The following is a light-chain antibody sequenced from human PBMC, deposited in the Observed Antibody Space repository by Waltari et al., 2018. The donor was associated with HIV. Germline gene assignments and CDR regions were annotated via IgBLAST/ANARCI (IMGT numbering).Light chain of an antibody. CDR2: QVS. J-gene: IGLJ2*01. Sequence: QSALTQPASVSGSPGQSITISCTGTSSDIRSYNYVSWYQQHPGKAPKLVIYQVSNRPSGFANRFSGSKSGNTASLTISGLHAEDEADYYCSSYISNITWVFGGGTKVTVL. CDR3: SSYISNITWV. V-gene: IGLV2-14*01. CDR1: SSDIRSYNY.